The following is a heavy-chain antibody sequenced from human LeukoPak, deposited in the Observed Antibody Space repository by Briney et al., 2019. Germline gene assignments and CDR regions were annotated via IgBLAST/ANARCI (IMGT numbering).Heavy chain of an antibody. D-gene: IGHD3-10*01. CDR1: GYTFTSYD. V-gene: IGHV1-2*02. CDR2: INCNSGAT. Sequence: ASVTVSCKASGYTFTSYDINWVRQAPGQGPEWLGWINCNSGATKFAQKFQDRVAMARDTSISTVYMELNSLKSDDTAVYYCARATYYYGSGTDNTKGGFDFWGQGVLVTVSS. CDR3: ARATYYYGSGTDNTKGGFDF. J-gene: IGHJ4*02.